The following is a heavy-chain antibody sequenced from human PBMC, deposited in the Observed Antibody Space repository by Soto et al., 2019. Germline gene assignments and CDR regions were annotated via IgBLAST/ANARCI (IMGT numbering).Heavy chain of an antibody. J-gene: IGHJ1*01. CDR2: ISAYNGNT. CDR3: XXXXXXXXWLLPSYYXXXXXXX. D-gene: IGHD3-22*01. V-gene: IGHV1-18*04. Sequence: QVQLVQSGAEVKKPGASVKVSCKASGYTFTSYGISWVRQAPGQGLEWMGWISAYNGNTNYAQKLQGRVTMTTDTXXSTAYMXXXXXXXXXTAVYXXXXXXXXXXWLLPSYYXXXXXXXWG. CDR1: GYTFTSYG.